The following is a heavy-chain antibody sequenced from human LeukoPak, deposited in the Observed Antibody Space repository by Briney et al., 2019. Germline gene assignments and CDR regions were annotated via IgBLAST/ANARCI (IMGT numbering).Heavy chain of an antibody. CDR3: AKGGYDILGYMDV. Sequence: PGGSLRLSCAASGFTFSTYAMHWVRQAPGKGLEWVAFMRYDGGDKYYADSVKGRFTISRDNSKNTLYLQMNSLRAEDTAVYYCAKGGYDILGYMDVWGKGTTVTVSS. D-gene: IGHD3-9*01. CDR1: GFTFSTYA. J-gene: IGHJ6*03. V-gene: IGHV3-30*02. CDR2: MRYDGGDK.